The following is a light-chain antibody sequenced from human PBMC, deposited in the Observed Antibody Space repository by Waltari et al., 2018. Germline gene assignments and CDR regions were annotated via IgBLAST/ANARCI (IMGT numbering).Light chain of an antibody. CDR3: QQFDTFWT. CDR2: QAS. J-gene: IGKJ1*01. V-gene: IGKV1-5*03. CDR1: ERIERW. Sequence: DIQMTQSPSTLSASIGDRVTITCRASERIERWVAGYHQKPGKAPKLLIFQASILVDGVPSRFSGSGAGTEFTLTISSLQSDDFGTFYCQQFDTFWTFGQGTKVEIK.